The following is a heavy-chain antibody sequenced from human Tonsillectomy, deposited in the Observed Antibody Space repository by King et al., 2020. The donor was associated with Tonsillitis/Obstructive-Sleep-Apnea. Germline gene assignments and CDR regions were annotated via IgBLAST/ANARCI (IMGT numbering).Heavy chain of an antibody. D-gene: IGHD2-2*01. V-gene: IGHV4-59*01. J-gene: IGHJ6*03. CDR1: GGPISSYY. CDR3: ARDHCSSTSCYGNYYYMDV. Sequence: QLQESGPGLVNPSETLFLTCTGSGGPISSYYWSWIRQPPGEGLEWIGYIFYSGCTKHNPSLKSRVTITVDTSKNQFSLKLSSVTAADTAVYYCARDHCSSTSCYGNYYYMDVWGKGTTVTVSS. CDR2: IFYSGCT.